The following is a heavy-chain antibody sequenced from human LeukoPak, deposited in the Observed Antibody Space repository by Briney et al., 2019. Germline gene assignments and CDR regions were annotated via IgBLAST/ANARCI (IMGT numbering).Heavy chain of an antibody. D-gene: IGHD3-10*01. CDR1: GYTFTSYY. J-gene: IGHJ3*02. CDR3: ARWGNGSGSRRGAFDI. CDR2: IIPIFGTA. Sequence: EASVKVSCKASGYTFTSYYMHWVRQAPGQGLEWMGGIIPIFGTANYAQKFQGRVTITADESTSTAYMELSSLRSEDTAVYYCARWGNGSGSRRGAFDIWGQGTMVTVSS. V-gene: IGHV1-69*13.